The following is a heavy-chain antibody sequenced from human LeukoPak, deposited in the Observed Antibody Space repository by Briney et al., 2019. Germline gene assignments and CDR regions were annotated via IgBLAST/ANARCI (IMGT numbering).Heavy chain of an antibody. J-gene: IGHJ4*02. V-gene: IGHV3-43*01. D-gene: IGHD1-26*01. Sequence: PGGSLRLSCAASGFTFDDYTMHWVRQAPGKGLEWVSLISWDGDSKYYADSVKGRFTISRDNSKNSLYLQLNSLRTEDTALYYCAKDMGWVGALIDYWGQGTRVTVSS. CDR2: ISWDGDSK. CDR1: GFTFDDYT. CDR3: AKDMGWVGALIDY.